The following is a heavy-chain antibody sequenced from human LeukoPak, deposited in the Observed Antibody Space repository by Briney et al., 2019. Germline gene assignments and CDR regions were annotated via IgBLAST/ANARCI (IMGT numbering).Heavy chain of an antibody. CDR3: ARDGVYYDSSGNFDY. CDR1: GYTFTSYG. CDR2: ISAYNGNT. D-gene: IGHD3-22*01. V-gene: IGHV1-18*01. J-gene: IGHJ4*02. Sequence: ASVKVSCKASGYTFTSYGISWVRQAPGQGLEWMGWISAYNGNTNYAQKLQGRVTMTTDTSTSTAYMELRSLRSDDTAVYYCARDGVYYDSSGNFDYWGQGTLVTVSS.